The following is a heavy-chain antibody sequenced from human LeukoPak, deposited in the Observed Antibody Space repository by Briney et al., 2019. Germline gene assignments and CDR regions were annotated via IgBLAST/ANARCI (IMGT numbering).Heavy chain of an antibody. V-gene: IGHV3-30-3*01. CDR3: ARAYDILTGYYSSPPDY. CDR2: ISYDGSNK. J-gene: IGHJ4*02. CDR1: GFTFSSYA. D-gene: IGHD3-9*01. Sequence: GGSLRLSCAASGFTFSSYAMHWVRQAPGKGLEWVAVISYDGSNKYYADSVKGRFTISRDNSKNTLYLQMNSLRAEDTAVYYCARAYDILTGYYSSPPDYWGQGTLATVSS.